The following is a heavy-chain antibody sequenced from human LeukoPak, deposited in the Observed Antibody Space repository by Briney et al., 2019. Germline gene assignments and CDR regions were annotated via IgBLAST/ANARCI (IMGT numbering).Heavy chain of an antibody. CDR1: GGSFSCYY. CDR2: INHSGST. J-gene: IGHJ5*02. V-gene: IGHV4-34*01. Sequence: SETLSLTCAVYGGSFSCYYWSWIRQPPGKGLEWIGEINHSGSTNYNPSLKSRVTISVDTSKNQFSLKLSSVTAADTAVYYCARGVVVVPAATRGFDPWGKGTLVTVSS. CDR3: ARGVVVVPAATRGFDP. D-gene: IGHD2-2*01.